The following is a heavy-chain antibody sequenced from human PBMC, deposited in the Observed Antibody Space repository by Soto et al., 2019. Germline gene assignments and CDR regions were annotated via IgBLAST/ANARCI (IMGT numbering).Heavy chain of an antibody. CDR2: IIPIFDTA. Sequence: QVQLVQSGAEVKKPGSSVKVSCKASGGTFSSYAISWVRQAPGQGLEWMGGIIPIFDTANYAQKFQGRVTNTADESTNPAYMGLSSLRSEDTAVYYCARHDCIRSSCYDYYYGRRDVWGQGTTVTVSS. CDR3: ARHDCIRSSCYDYYYGRRDV. CDR1: GGTFSSYA. V-gene: IGHV1-69*12. D-gene: IGHD2-2*01. J-gene: IGHJ6*02.